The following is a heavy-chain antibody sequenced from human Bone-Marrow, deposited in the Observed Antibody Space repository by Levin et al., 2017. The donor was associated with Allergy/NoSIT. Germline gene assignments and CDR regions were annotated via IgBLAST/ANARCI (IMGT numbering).Heavy chain of an antibody. CDR3: ARDCPHTSYSSTWYYYYGMDV. V-gene: IGHV3-48*02. J-gene: IGHJ6*02. Sequence: GESLKISCAASGFTFSNSSMNWVRQAPGKGLEWVSYISDSSSSIFYADSVKGRFTISRDNAKNSLFLQMNSLRDEDTAVYYCARDCPHTSYSSTWYYYYGMDVWGQGTTVTVSS. CDR1: GFTFSNSS. D-gene: IGHD6-13*01. CDR2: ISDSSSSI.